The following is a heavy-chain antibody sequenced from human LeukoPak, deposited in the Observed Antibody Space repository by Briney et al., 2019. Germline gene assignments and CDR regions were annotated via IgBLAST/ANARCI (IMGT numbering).Heavy chain of an antibody. V-gene: IGHV3-11*03. CDR2: ISSGSTYT. Sequence: GGSLRLSCEVSGFTFSDHYMSWIRQAPGKRLEWVSYISSGSTYTNYADSVEGRFTISRDNAKNSLYLQMNSLRAEDTAVYYCARRRIGPIDYWGQGTLVTVSS. CDR1: GFTFSDHY. CDR3: ARRRIGPIDY. D-gene: IGHD3-16*01. J-gene: IGHJ4*02.